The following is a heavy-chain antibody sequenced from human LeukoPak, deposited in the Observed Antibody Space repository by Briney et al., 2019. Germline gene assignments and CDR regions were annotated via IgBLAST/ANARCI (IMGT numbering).Heavy chain of an antibody. J-gene: IGHJ4*02. Sequence: GGSLRLSCAASGFSFSTHAMGWVRQAPGKGLEWVSVISGSGDNTYQADSVNGRFIISRDNSNNTLSVQMNSLRAEDTAVYYCARGDSSIWGQGTLVTISS. CDR2: ISGSGDNT. D-gene: IGHD3-22*01. V-gene: IGHV3-23*01. CDR1: GFSFSTHA. CDR3: ARGDSSI.